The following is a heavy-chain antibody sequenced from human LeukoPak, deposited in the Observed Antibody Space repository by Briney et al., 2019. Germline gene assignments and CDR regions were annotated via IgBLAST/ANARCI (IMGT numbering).Heavy chain of an antibody. CDR2: IRYDGSDK. D-gene: IGHD2-2*01. CDR1: GFTFSSYG. Sequence: GGSLRLSCAASGFTFSSYGMHWVRQAPGKGLEWVAFIRYDGSDKYYADSVKGRFTISRDNSMNTLYLQMNSLRTEDSAVYYCAKVHCSGSSCSDDYWGQGTLVTVSS. J-gene: IGHJ4*02. V-gene: IGHV3-30*02. CDR3: AKVHCSGSSCSDDY.